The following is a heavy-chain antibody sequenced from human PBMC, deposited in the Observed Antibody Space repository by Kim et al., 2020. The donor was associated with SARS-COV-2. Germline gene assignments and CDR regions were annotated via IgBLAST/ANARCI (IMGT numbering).Heavy chain of an antibody. CDR1: GFTFLDST. J-gene: IGHJ4*02. CDR2: ISSRRNYI. D-gene: IGHD6-19*01. Sequence: GGSLRLSCAASGFTFLDSTINWVRQAPGKGLEWVSPISSRRNYIYYADSEKGRYTISRDSAKSSVSLQLSSLRVEDTAVYYCSRMCSRGWYGEQFDYWGQETLVTVA. V-gene: IGHV3-21*01. CDR3: SRMCSRGWYGEQFDY.